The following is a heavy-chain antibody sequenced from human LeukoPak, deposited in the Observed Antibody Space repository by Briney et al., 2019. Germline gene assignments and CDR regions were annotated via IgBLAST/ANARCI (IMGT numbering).Heavy chain of an antibody. V-gene: IGHV3-23*01. CDR3: ARDAAPAAMPYYYYYYYMDV. CDR1: GFTFSSYG. D-gene: IGHD2-2*01. J-gene: IGHJ6*03. Sequence: PGGTLRLSCAASGFTFSSYGMSWVRQAPGKGLEWVSAISATGGTTYYADSVKGRFTISRDNSKNTLYLQMNSLRAEDTAVYYCARDAAPAAMPYYYYYYYMDVWGKGTTVTVSS. CDR2: ISATGGTT.